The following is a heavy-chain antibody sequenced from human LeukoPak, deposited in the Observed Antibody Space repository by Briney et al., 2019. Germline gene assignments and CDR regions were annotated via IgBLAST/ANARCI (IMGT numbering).Heavy chain of an antibody. CDR1: GGSFSGYY. Sequence: SETLSLTCAVYGGSFSGYYWSWIRQPPGKGLEWIGEINHSGSTNYNPSLKSRVTISVDTSKNQFSLKLSSVTAADTAVYYCVRGGIAVAGYLDYWGQGTLVTVSS. D-gene: IGHD6-19*01. CDR3: VRGGIAVAGYLDY. V-gene: IGHV4-34*01. J-gene: IGHJ4*02. CDR2: INHSGST.